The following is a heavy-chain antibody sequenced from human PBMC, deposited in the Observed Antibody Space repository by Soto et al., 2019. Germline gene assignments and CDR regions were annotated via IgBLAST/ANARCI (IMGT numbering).Heavy chain of an antibody. Sequence: PGGSLRLSCAASGFTFSSYAMHWVRQAPGKGLEWVAVILSDGNNKFYADSVKGRFTISRDNSKNTLYLQMDSLRVEDTAVYYCAKGRGNYWAIDSWGQGTLVTVSS. D-gene: IGHD1-7*01. J-gene: IGHJ4*02. CDR3: AKGRGNYWAIDS. CDR2: ILSDGNNK. CDR1: GFTFSSYA. V-gene: IGHV3-30*04.